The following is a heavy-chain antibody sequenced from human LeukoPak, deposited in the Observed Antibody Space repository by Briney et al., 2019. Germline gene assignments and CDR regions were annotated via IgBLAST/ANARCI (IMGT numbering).Heavy chain of an antibody. CDR2: INPNNGGT. Sequence: ASVKVSCKASGYSFTGYYMHWVRQAPGQGLEWMGWINPNNGGTNYPQNFRGRVTMTSDTSISTAYVELSRLRSDDTAVYYCARGYCSAGDCYEFDHWGQGTLVTVSS. D-gene: IGHD2-15*01. CDR3: ARGYCSAGDCYEFDH. V-gene: IGHV1-2*02. CDR1: GYSFTGYY. J-gene: IGHJ4*02.